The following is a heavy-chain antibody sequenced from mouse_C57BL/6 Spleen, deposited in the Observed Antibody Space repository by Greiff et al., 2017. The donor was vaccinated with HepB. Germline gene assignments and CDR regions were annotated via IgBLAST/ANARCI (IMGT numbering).Heavy chain of an antibody. J-gene: IGHJ2*01. D-gene: IGHD2-4*01. CDR2: ISSGGSYT. Sequence: EVQVVESGGDLVKPGGSLKLSCAASGFTFSSYGMSWVRQTPDKRLEWVATISSGGSYTYYPDSVKGRFTISRDNAKNTLYLQMSSLKSEDTAMYCCARGDDYDVRNYFDYGGQGTTLTVSS. CDR3: ARGDDYDVRNYFDY. V-gene: IGHV5-6*01. CDR1: GFTFSSYG.